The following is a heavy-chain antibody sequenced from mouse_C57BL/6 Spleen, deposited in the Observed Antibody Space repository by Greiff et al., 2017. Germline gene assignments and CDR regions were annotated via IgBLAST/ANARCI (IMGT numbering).Heavy chain of an antibody. CDR1: GYAFSSSW. CDR3: AGSDGYYGYYAMDD. V-gene: IGHV1-82*01. Sequence: QVQLQQSGPELVKPGASVKISCKASGYAFSSSWMNWVKQRPGQGLEWIGRIYPGDGDTNYNGKFKGKATLTADKSSSTAYMQLSSLTSEDSAVYFCAGSDGYYGYYAMDDWGQGTSVTVSS. J-gene: IGHJ4*01. CDR2: IYPGDGDT. D-gene: IGHD2-3*01.